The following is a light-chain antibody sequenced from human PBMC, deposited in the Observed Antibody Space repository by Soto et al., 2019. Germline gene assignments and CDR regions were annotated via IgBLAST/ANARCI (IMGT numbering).Light chain of an antibody. CDR3: RQSYNIPRT. CDR1: QSISNY. Sequence: DILMTQSPSSLSSSVGDRVTITCLASQSISNYLNWYQQKPGKAPNLLIYAASTLQSGVPSRFSGGGSGTDFTLTISSLQPEDFATYYCRQSYNIPRTFGQGTRREIK. CDR2: AAS. J-gene: IGKJ5*01. V-gene: IGKV1-39*01.